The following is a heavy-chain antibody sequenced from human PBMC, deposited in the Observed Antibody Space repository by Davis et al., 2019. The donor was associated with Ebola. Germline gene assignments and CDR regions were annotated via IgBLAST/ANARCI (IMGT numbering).Heavy chain of an antibody. D-gene: IGHD1/OR15-1a*01. Sequence: GSLRLSCAASGFTFISHSMNWVRQAPEKGLEWIGSIGTMYYSGSTHYSPSLKSRVTISVDTPKNQFALKVTSVTAADTAVYYCARHVVGRTGGGSIDYWGQGTLVTVSS. CDR3: ARHVVGRTGGGSIDY. J-gene: IGHJ4*02. V-gene: IGHV4-39*01. CDR1: GFTFISHSMN. CDR2: IGTMYYSGST.